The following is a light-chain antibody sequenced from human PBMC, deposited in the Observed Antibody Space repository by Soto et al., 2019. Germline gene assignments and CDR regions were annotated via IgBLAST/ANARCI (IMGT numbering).Light chain of an antibody. J-gene: IGKJ2*01. CDR2: GTS. CDR1: QSVSSN. Sequence: EIVMTQSPATLSVSPGERATLSCRASQSVSSNLAWYQQKLGQAPRLLIYGTSTRATGIPDRFSGSGFGTDFTLTISRLEPEDFAVYYCQQYGYSPYTFGRGTKLQIK. CDR3: QQYGYSPYT. V-gene: IGKV3D-15*01.